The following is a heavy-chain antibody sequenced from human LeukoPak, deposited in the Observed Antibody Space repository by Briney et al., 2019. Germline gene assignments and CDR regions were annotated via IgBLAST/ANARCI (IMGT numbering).Heavy chain of an antibody. V-gene: IGHV4-59*01. CDR1: GGSFSGYY. CDR3: ARGMKFDDFYYYMDV. J-gene: IGHJ6*03. Sequence: TSETLSLTCAVYGGSFSGYYWTWIRLPPGKGLEWIGNIFYSGSVNYNPSLKSRLTISLDTSKNNFSLRLRSVTAADTAVYFCARGMKFDDFYYYMDVWGKGTTVSIFS. CDR2: IFYSGSV. D-gene: IGHD3-9*01.